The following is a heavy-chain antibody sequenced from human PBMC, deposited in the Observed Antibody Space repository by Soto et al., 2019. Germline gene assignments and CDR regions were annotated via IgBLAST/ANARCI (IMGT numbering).Heavy chain of an antibody. D-gene: IGHD3-10*01. J-gene: IGHJ3*02. V-gene: IGHV3-48*03. CDR2: ISGSGASK. CDR3: TFLWFGELHVETFDI. CDR1: GVTFSSYE. Sequence: EVQLVESGGGLVQPGGSMKVSCAASGVTFSSYEVNWVRQAPGKGLEWVSSISGSGASKYYAESVKGRFTISRDNAQNSVDMQMNSLRAEDTAIYYCTFLWFGELHVETFDIWGQGTMVTVSS.